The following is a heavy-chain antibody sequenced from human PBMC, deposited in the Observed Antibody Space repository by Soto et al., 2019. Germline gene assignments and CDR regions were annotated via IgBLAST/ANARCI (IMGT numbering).Heavy chain of an antibody. V-gene: IGHV3-30-3*01. D-gene: IGHD6-6*01. CDR2: ISYDGSNK. Sequence: PGGSLRLSCSASGFTFSSYAMHWVRQAPGKGLEWVAVISYDGSNKYYADSVKGRFTISRDNSKNTLYLQMNSLRAEDTAVYYCARAPRKNIAARQSLFDYWGQGTLVTVSS. J-gene: IGHJ4*02. CDR1: GFTFSSYA. CDR3: ARAPRKNIAARQSLFDY.